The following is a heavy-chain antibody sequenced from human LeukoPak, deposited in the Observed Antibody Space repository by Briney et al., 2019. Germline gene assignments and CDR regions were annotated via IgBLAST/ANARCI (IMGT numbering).Heavy chain of an antibody. V-gene: IGHV4-38-2*02. CDR1: GYSISSGYY. D-gene: IGHD1-26*01. J-gene: IGHJ4*02. CDR3: ARDGMSGNYEK. CDR2: IYHSGST. Sequence: KPSETLSLTCSVSGYSISSGYYWGWIRQPPGKGLEWIGSIYHSGSTYYNPSLENRVSISVDTSKNQFSLKVRSLTAADTAVYYCARDGMSGNYEKWGQGTLVTVSS.